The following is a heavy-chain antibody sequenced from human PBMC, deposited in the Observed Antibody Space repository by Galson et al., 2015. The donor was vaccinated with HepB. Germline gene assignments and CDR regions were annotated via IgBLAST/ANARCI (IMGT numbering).Heavy chain of an antibody. V-gene: IGHV3-73*01. J-gene: IGHJ4*02. D-gene: IGHD6-13*01. CDR2: IRSKANSYAT. CDR3: TRRIAAAKLGFDY. CDR1: GFTFSGSA. Sequence: SLRLSCAASGFTFSGSAMHWVRQASGKGLEWVGRIRSKANSYATAYAASVKGRFTISRDDSENTAYLQMNSLKTEDTAVYYCTRRIAAAKLGFDYWGQGTLVTVSS.